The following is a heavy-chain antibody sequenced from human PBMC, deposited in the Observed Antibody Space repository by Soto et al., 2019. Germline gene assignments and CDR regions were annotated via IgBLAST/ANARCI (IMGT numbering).Heavy chain of an antibody. CDR3: AKVGNSGWHVDY. D-gene: IGHD6-19*01. CDR1: GFTFSSYA. J-gene: IGHJ4*02. V-gene: IGHV3-23*01. Sequence: EVQLLESGGGLVQPGGSLRLSCAASGFTFSSYAMSWVRQAAGKGLEWVSAISGSGDSTYYADSVKGRFTISRDNSKNALYLQMNSLSVEDTAIYYCAKVGNSGWHVDYWGQGTLVTVSS. CDR2: ISGSGDST.